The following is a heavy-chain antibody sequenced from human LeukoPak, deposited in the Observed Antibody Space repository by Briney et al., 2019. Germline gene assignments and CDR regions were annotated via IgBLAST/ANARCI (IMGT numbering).Heavy chain of an antibody. V-gene: IGHV3-53*01. CDR2: IYSGGST. J-gene: IGHJ4*02. CDR3: ARAREGYNFPAFY. D-gene: IGHD5-24*01. CDR1: GFTVSSNY. Sequence: GGSLRLSCAASGFTVSSNYMSWVRQAPGKGLEWVSVIYSGGSTYYADSVKGRFTISRDNSKNTLYLQMNSLRAEDTAVYYCARAREGYNFPAFYWGQGTLVTVSS.